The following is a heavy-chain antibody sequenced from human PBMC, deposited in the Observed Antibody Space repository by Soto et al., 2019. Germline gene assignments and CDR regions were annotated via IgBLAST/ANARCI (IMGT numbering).Heavy chain of an antibody. D-gene: IGHD1-26*01. CDR2: ISGSGGST. J-gene: IGHJ1*01. CDR3: ANVRWELGGYFQH. Sequence: EVQLLESGGGLVQPGGSLRLSCAASGFTFSSYAMSWVRQAPGKGLEWVSAISGSGGSTYYADSVKGRFTISRDNSKNTLYLQMNSLRAEDTAVYYCANVRWELGGYFQHWGQGTLVTVSS. CDR1: GFTFSSYA. V-gene: IGHV3-23*01.